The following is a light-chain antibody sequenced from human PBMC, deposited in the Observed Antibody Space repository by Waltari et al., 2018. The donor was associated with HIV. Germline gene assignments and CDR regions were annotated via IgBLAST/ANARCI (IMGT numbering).Light chain of an antibody. CDR3: QQFYHLPIT. CDR1: DDIIFY. CDR2: DAS. J-gene: IGKJ5*01. V-gene: IGKV1-33*01. Sequence: DIQMTQSPSSLSASVGDRVTISCQASDDIIFYLNWFQQQPGKAPKLLIYDASNLETGVSSRFSGNGSGTDFTFTITSLQTEDLATYYCQQFYHLPITFGQGTRLE.